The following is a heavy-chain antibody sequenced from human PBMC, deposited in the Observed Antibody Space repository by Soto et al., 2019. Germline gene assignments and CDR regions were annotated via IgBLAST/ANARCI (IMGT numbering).Heavy chain of an antibody. Sequence: GGSLRLSCAASGFTFSSYEMNWVRQAPGKGLEWVSYISSSGSNIYYADSVKGRFTISRDNAKNSLYLQMNSLRAEDTAVYYCARTGEAAAGTVDWGQGTLVTVSS. D-gene: IGHD6-13*01. CDR1: GFTFSSYE. J-gene: IGHJ4*02. CDR3: ARTGEAAAGTVD. V-gene: IGHV3-48*03. CDR2: ISSSGSNI.